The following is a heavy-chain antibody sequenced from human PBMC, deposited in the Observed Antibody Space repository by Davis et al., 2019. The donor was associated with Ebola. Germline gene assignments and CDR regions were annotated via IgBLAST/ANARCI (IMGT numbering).Heavy chain of an antibody. D-gene: IGHD3-16*01. V-gene: IGHV3-30*04. CDR2: ISYDGSNK. Sequence: GESLKISCAASGFTFSSYAMHWVRQAPGKGLEWVAVISYDGSNKYYADSVKGRFTISRDNSKNTLYLQMNSLRAEDTAVYYCARDRITSTFYGMDVWGQGTTVTVSS. J-gene: IGHJ6*02. CDR1: GFTFSSYA. CDR3: ARDRITSTFYGMDV.